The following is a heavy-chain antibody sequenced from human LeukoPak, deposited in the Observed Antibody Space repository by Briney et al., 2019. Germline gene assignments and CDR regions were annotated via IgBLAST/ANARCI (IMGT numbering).Heavy chain of an antibody. D-gene: IGHD5-18*01. Sequence: GGSLRLSCVASGFTFSTFAMNWVRQAQGKGLEWVSTISETGRSTYYADSVKGQFTISRDNSKNTLYLQMNSLRAEDTAVYYCAKDRGYSYGISEYWGQGTLVTVSS. CDR3: AKDRGYSYGISEY. V-gene: IGHV3-23*01. CDR1: GFTFSTFA. CDR2: ISETGRST. J-gene: IGHJ4*02.